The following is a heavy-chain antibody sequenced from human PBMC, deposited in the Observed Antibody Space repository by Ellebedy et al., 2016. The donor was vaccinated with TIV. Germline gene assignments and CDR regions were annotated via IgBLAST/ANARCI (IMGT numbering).Heavy chain of an antibody. D-gene: IGHD4-17*01. CDR3: ARRRYGDYGLEDY. Sequence: SETLSLTXTVSGGSISSGGYYWSWIRQHPGKGLEWIGYIYYSGSTYYNPSLKSRVTISVDTSKNQFSLKLSSVTAADTAVYYCARRRYGDYGLEDYWGQGTLVTVSS. V-gene: IGHV4-31*03. CDR1: GGSISSGGYY. CDR2: IYYSGST. J-gene: IGHJ4*02.